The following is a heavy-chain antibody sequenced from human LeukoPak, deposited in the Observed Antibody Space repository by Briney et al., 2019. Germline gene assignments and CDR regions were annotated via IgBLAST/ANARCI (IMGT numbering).Heavy chain of an antibody. CDR1: GYSFTNHA. CDR3: ARDGLSHDAFDI. CDR2: INVGNGNT. J-gene: IGHJ3*02. Sequence: ASVKVSCKASGYSFTNHAIHWVRQAPGQRLEWMGWINVGNGNTKYSQMLQGRVTISRDTSTSTAYMELSSLRSEDTAVYYCARDGLSHDAFDIWGQGTMVTVSS. V-gene: IGHV1-3*01.